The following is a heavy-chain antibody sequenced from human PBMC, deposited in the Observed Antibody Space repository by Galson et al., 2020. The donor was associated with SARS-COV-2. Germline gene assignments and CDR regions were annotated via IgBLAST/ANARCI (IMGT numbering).Heavy chain of an antibody. CDR2: FDPEDGET. D-gene: IGHD3-3*01. CDR1: GYTLTELS. V-gene: IGHV1-24*01. J-gene: IGHJ6*03. CDR3: ATARGGYDFWGGYGYYYMDV. Sequence: ASVKVSCKVSGYTLTELSMHWVRQAPGKGLEWMGGFDPEDGETIYAQKFQGRVTMTEDTSTDTAYMELSSLRSEDTDVYYCATARGGYDFWGGYGYYYMDVWGKGTTVTVSS.